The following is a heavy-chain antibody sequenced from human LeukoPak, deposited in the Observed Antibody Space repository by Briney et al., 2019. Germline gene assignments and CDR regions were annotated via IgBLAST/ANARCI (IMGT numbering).Heavy chain of an antibody. J-gene: IGHJ3*02. CDR3: ARGDDSSGYYYGGFAFDI. Sequence: PGGSLRLSCAASGFTFSSYAMSWVRQAPGKGLEWVSVIYSGGSTYYADSVKGRFTISRDNSKNTLYLQMNSLRAEDTAVYYCARGDDSSGYYYGGFAFDIWGQGTMVTVSS. CDR1: GFTFSSYA. D-gene: IGHD3-22*01. CDR2: IYSGGST. V-gene: IGHV3-66*01.